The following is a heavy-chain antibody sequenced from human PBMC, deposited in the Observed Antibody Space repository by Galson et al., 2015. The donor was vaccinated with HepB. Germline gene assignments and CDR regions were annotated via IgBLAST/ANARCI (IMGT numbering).Heavy chain of an antibody. CDR1: GFTFSNFG. Sequence: SLRLSCAASGFTFSNFGMHWVRQALGKGLEWVAVIWYDGSYKFYGDSVKGRFTVSRDNSRNTMYLEMNTLRVEDTAVYFCTRDQWQFNAVDLGGQGTMVTVSS. V-gene: IGHV3-33*01. D-gene: IGHD6-19*01. CDR3: TRDQWQFNAVDL. CDR2: IWYDGSYK. J-gene: IGHJ3*01.